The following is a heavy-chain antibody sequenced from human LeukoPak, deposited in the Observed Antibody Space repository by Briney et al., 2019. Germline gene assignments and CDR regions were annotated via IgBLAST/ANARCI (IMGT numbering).Heavy chain of an antibody. CDR2: IYWNDDK. CDR3: VRTPGATRAITCSGGRCYSRVPFDY. Sequence: SGPTLVKPTQTLTLTCTFSGFSLSTSGVGVGWIRQPPGKALEWLALIYWNDDKRYSPSLKSRLTITKDTSKNQVVLTMTNMDPVDTATYYCVRTPGATRAITCSGGRCYSRVPFDYWGQGTLVTVSS. J-gene: IGHJ4*02. CDR1: GFSLSTSGVG. D-gene: IGHD2-15*01. V-gene: IGHV2-5*01.